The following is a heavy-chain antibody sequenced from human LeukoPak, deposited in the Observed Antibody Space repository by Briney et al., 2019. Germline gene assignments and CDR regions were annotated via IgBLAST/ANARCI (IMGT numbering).Heavy chain of an antibody. CDR2: IIPIFGTA. CDR1: GGTFSSYA. V-gene: IGHV1-69*01. Sequence: ASVKVSCKASGGTFSSYAISWVRQAPGQGLEWMGGIIPIFGTANYAQKFQGRVTITADESTSTAYMELSSLRSEDTAVYYCARATSHAKHFDYWGLGTLVTVSS. CDR3: ARATSHAKHFDY. D-gene: IGHD2-2*01. J-gene: IGHJ4*02.